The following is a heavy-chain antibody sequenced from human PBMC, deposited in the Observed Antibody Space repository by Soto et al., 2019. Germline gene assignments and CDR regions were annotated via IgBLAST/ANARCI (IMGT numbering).Heavy chain of an antibody. D-gene: IGHD5-12*01. CDR1: GFTVSSNY. CDR3: ARVVELATIRVPA. CDR2: IYSGGST. V-gene: IGHV3-66*01. J-gene: IGHJ5*02. Sequence: EVQLVESGGGLVQPGGSLRLSCAASGFTVSSNYMSWVRQAPGKGLEWVSVIYSGGSTSYADSVKGRFTISRDNSKNTLYLQMNSLRAEDTAVYYCARVVELATIRVPAWGQGTLVPVSS.